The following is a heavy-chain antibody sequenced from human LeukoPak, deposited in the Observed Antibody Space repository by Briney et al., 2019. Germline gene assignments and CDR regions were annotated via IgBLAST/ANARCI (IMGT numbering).Heavy chain of an antibody. J-gene: IGHJ4*02. CDR2: INWNGGST. CDR1: GFTFDDYG. CDR3: ARVRGKQRLLFDY. D-gene: IGHD6-19*01. Sequence: GASLRLSCAASGFTFDDYGMSWVRPAPGKGLEVVSGINWNGGSTGYADSVKGRFTISRDNAKNSLYLQMNSLRSEDTALYYCARVRGKQRLLFDYWVQGTLVTVSS. V-gene: IGHV3-20*04.